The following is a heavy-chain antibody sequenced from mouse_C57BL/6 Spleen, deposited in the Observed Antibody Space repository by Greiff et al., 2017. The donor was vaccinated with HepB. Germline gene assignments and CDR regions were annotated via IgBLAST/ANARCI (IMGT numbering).Heavy chain of an antibody. CDR1: GYTFTSYW. CDR2: IYPGNSDT. D-gene: IGHD1-1*01. V-gene: IGHV1-5*01. J-gene: IGHJ3*01. CDR3: TRPYGSSYAAWLAD. Sequence: VQLQQSGTVLARPGASVKMSCKTSGYTFTSYWMHWVKQRPGQGLEWIGAIYPGNSDTSYNQKFKGKAKLTAVTSASTAYMELSSLTNEDSAVYYCTRPYGSSYAAWLADWGQGTLVTVSA.